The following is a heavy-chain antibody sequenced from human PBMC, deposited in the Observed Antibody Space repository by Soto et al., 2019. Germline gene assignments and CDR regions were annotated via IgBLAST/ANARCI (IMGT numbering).Heavy chain of an antibody. CDR1: GGSFSGYY. Sequence: SETLSLTCAVYGGSFSGYYWSWIRQPPGKGLEWIGEINHSGSTNYNPSLKSRVTISVDTSKNQFSLKLSSVTAADTAVYYCARGGVGWFDPWGQGTLVTVSS. CDR2: INHSGST. V-gene: IGHV4-34*01. CDR3: ARGGVGWFDP. D-gene: IGHD2-2*01. J-gene: IGHJ5*02.